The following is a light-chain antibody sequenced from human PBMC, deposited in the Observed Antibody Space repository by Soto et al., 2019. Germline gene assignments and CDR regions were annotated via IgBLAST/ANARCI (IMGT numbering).Light chain of an antibody. V-gene: IGKV3-20*01. CDR2: RTS. J-gene: IGKJ5*01. CDR1: QRIDSS. Sequence: EIVLTQSPAILSLSPGKRATLSCRASQRIDSSLAWYQQKPGQAPRLLMFRTSSRATGFPARFSGSGSGTDFTLTITRLEPEDSAVYFCQQYTGPPTTFGQGTRLEIK. CDR3: QQYTGPPTT.